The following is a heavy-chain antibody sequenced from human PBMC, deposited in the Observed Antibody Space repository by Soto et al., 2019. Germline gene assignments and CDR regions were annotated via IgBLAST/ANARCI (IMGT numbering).Heavy chain of an antibody. CDR2: ISAYNGNT. J-gene: IGHJ6*03. CDR1: GYTFTSYG. D-gene: IGHD3-3*01. Sequence: QVQLVQSGAEVKKPGASVKVSCKASGYTFTSYGISWVRQAPGQGLEWMGRISAYNGNTNYAQKLQGRVTMTTDTSTSTAYMELRSLRSDDTAVYYCARARAVLRFLEWSPYYYYMDVWGKGTTVTVSS. V-gene: IGHV1-18*01. CDR3: ARARAVLRFLEWSPYYYYMDV.